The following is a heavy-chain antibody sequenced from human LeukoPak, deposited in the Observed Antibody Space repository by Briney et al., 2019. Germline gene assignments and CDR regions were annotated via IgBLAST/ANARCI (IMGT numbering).Heavy chain of an antibody. CDR2: IYTSGST. Sequence: SETLSLTCTVSGGSISSYYWSWIRQPARKGPEWIGRIYTSGSTNYNASLKSRVSMSVDTSKNQFSLKLSSVTAADTAVFYCARENSGSYREFDYWGQGTLVTVSS. D-gene: IGHD1-26*01. CDR1: GGSISSYY. V-gene: IGHV4-4*07. CDR3: ARENSGSYREFDY. J-gene: IGHJ4*02.